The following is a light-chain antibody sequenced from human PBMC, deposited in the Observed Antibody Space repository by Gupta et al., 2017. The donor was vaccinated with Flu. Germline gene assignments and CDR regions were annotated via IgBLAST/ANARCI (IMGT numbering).Light chain of an antibody. CDR3: LQHKNYPPT. V-gene: IGKV1-17*01. CDR2: AAS. J-gene: IGKJ3*01. CDR1: QDIGDD. Sequence: PSPLSASVGERVTITCRASQDIGDDLGWYQQKPGKAPRRLIYAASTLQSEIPSRFSGSGYGTEFTLTISSLQPEDFATYYCLQHKNYPPTFGHGTKVDSK.